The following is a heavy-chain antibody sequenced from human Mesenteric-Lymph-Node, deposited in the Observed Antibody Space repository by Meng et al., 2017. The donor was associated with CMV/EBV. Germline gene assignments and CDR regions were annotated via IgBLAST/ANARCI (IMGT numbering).Heavy chain of an antibody. Sequence: FGGTFSSNAITWVRKVPGQGLEYMGGIIPMTGIVNYAQKFQGRVTTTADRSTNTAYMEVGSLRSEDTAVYYCASGYCGGDCRYYLDYWGQGTLVTVSS. J-gene: IGHJ4*02. CDR3: ASGYCGGDCRYYLDY. D-gene: IGHD2-21*02. CDR2: IIPMTGIV. V-gene: IGHV1-69*10. CDR1: GGTFSSNA.